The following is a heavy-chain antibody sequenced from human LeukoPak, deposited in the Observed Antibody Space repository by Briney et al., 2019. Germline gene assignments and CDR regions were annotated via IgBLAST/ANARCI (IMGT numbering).Heavy chain of an antibody. CDR1: GGSISSDSYF. J-gene: IGHJ4*02. CDR3: ARAGYCSGGSCYSGTVDY. V-gene: IGHV4-61*02. D-gene: IGHD2-15*01. Sequence: SETLSLTCTVSGGSISSDSYFWNWIRQPAGKGLEWIGRIDTSGTTNYNPSLKGRVPIAVDTSKNQFSLELNSVTAADTAVYYCARAGYCSGGSCYSGTVDYWGQGTLVTVSS. CDR2: IDTSGTT.